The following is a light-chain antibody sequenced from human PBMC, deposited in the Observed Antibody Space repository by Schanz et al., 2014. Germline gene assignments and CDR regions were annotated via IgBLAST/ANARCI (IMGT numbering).Light chain of an antibody. CDR1: QSISSY. J-gene: IGKJ1*01. CDR3: QQSYSTPQT. Sequence: DIQMTQSPSSLSASVGDRVTLTCRASQSISSYLNWYQHKPGKAPKLLIFAASNLQSGVPSRFSGSGSGTDFTLTISSLQPEDFASYYCQQSYSTPQTFGQGTKVEIK. V-gene: IGKV1-39*01. CDR2: AAS.